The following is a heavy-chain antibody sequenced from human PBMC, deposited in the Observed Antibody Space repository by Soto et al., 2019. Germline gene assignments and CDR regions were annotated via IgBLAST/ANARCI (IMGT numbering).Heavy chain of an antibody. CDR2: ISYDGSNK. CDR1: GFTFSSYG. V-gene: IGHV3-30*18. J-gene: IGHJ6*02. D-gene: IGHD3-3*01. CDR3: AKEYAYYDFWSGYYYYYYYGMDV. Sequence: GGSLRLSCAASGFTFSSYGMHWVRQAPGKGLEWVAVISYDGSNKYYADSVKGRFTIPRDNSKNTLYLQMNSLRAEDTAVYYCAKEYAYYDFWSGYYYYYYYGMDVWGQGTTVTVSS.